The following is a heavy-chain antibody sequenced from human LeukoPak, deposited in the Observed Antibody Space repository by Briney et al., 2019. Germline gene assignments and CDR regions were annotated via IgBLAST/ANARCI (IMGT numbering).Heavy chain of an antibody. Sequence: GASVKVSCKASGYTFTSYYMHWVRQAPGQGLEWMGIINPSGGSTSYAQKFQGRVTITADESTSTAYMELSSLRSEDTAVYYCARVLSSLTGYGYYYYYMDVWGKGTTVTVSS. CDR2: INPSGGST. D-gene: IGHD5-12*01. CDR3: ARVLSSLTGYGYYYYYMDV. V-gene: IGHV1-46*01. J-gene: IGHJ6*03. CDR1: GYTFTSYY.